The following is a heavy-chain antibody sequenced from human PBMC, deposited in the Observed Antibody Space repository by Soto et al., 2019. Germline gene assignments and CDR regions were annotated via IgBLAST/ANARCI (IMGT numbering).Heavy chain of an antibody. V-gene: IGHV1-69*13. CDR2: IIPIFGTA. CDR1: GGTFSSYA. D-gene: IGHD5-12*01. CDR3: ASSNRDGYNYNY. Sequence: SVKVSCKASGGTFSSYAISWVRQAPGQGLEWMGGIIPIFGTANYAQKFQGRVTITADESTSTAYMELSSLRSEDTAVYYCASSNRDGYNYNYWGQGTLVTVSS. J-gene: IGHJ4*02.